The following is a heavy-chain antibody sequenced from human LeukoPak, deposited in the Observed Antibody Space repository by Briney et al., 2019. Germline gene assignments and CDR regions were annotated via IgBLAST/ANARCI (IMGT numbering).Heavy chain of an antibody. J-gene: IGHJ2*01. CDR1: GGSVSSYY. D-gene: IGHD2-2*01. V-gene: IGHV4-59*02. CDR2: IYYSGST. CDR3: ARVRYCSSTSCYRYFDL. Sequence: SETLSLTCTVSGGSVSSYYWGWIRQPPGKGLEWIGYIYYSGSTNYNPSLKSRVTISVDTSKNQFSLKLSSVTAADTAVYYCARVRYCSSTSCYRYFDLWGRGTLVTVSS.